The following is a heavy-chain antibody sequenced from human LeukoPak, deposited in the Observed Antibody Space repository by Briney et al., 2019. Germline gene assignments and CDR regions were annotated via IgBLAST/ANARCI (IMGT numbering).Heavy chain of an antibody. D-gene: IGHD3-22*01. Sequence: SETLSLTCTVSGGSINNYYWSWIRQPPGKGLEWIGYIHYRGSTNYNPSLKLRVTISVDTSKNQFTLKLTSVTAADTAVYYCAREMYDTSGYFDYWGQATLV. CDR3: AREMYDTSGYFDY. CDR1: GGSINNYY. V-gene: IGHV4-59*01. J-gene: IGHJ4*02. CDR2: IHYRGST.